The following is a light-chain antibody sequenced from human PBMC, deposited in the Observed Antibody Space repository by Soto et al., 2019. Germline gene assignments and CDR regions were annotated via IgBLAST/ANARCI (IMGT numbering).Light chain of an antibody. CDR3: SSYAGSYIYV. V-gene: IGLV2-11*01. J-gene: IGLJ1*01. CDR1: SSDIGTYNH. Sequence: QSALTQPRSVSGSPGQSVTISCTGTSSDIGTYNHVAWYQQHPGKAPKLMIFAVSKRPSGVPDRFSGSKSGNTASLTISGLQAEDEADYYCSSYAGSYIYVFXTGTKVTVL. CDR2: AVS.